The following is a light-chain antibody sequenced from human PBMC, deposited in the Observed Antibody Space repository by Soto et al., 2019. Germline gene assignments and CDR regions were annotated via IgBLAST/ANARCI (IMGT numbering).Light chain of an antibody. CDR1: SSNIGAGYD. J-gene: IGLJ2*01. Sequence: QSVLTQPPSVSGAPGQRVTISCTGSSSNIGAGYDVHWYQQLPGRAPKLLIYGNTNRPSGVPDRFSGSKSGTSASLAITGLQAEDEADYYCRSFDSSLSGVFGGGTKLTVL. CDR3: RSFDSSLSGV. CDR2: GNT. V-gene: IGLV1-40*01.